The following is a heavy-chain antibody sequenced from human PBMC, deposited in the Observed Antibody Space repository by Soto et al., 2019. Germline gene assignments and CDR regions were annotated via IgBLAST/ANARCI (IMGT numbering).Heavy chain of an antibody. V-gene: IGHV3-43*01. D-gene: IGHD3-3*01. CDR1: GFTFDDYT. CDR3: AKDPGENDFSRGYFDY. CDR2: VSWEGITT. Sequence: SLRLSCAASGFTFDDYTMHWVRQAPGRGLEWVSLVSWEGITTYYADSVKGRFTISRDNSKNSLFLEMTSLRSEDTAFYYCAKDPGENDFSRGYFDYWGQGTLVTVSS. J-gene: IGHJ4*02.